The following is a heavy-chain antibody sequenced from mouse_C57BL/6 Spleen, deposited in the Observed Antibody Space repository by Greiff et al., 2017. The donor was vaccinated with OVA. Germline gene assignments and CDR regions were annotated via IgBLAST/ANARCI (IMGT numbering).Heavy chain of an antibody. Sequence: ESGPGLVKPSQSLSLTCSVTGYSITSGYYWNWIRQFPGNKLEWMGYISYDGSNNYNPSLKNRISITRDTSKNQFFLKLNSVTTEDTATYYCAHYGSHYFDYWGQGTTLTVSS. D-gene: IGHD1-1*01. CDR2: ISYDGSN. J-gene: IGHJ2*01. V-gene: IGHV3-6*01. CDR1: GYSITSGYY. CDR3: AHYGSHYFDY.